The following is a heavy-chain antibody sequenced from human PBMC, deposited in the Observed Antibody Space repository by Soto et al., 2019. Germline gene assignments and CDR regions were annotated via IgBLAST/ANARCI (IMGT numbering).Heavy chain of an antibody. Sequence: SETLSLTCTVSGDSISNGDSYWSWIRQPPGKGLEWIGFIFYRGATYYNPSLESRVTISVDASKNHFSLSLSSVTAADTAVYYCARAPKPYYYYGMDVWGQGTTVTVSS. CDR3: ARAPKPYYYYGMDV. V-gene: IGHV4-30-4*01. J-gene: IGHJ6*02. CDR1: GDSISNGDSY. CDR2: IFYRGAT.